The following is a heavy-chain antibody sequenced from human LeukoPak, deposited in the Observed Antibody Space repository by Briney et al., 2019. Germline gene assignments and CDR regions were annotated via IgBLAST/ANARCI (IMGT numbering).Heavy chain of an antibody. V-gene: IGHV4-4*07. CDR2: IYTSGST. CDR3: ARDSDSSGYYSISFDY. CDR1: GGSISSYY. Sequence: SETLSLTCTVSGGSISSYYWSWIRQPAGKGLEWIGRIYTSGSTKYNPSLKSRVTMSVDTSKNQFSLKLSSVTAADTAVYYCARDSDSSGYYSISFDYWGQGTLVTVSS. J-gene: IGHJ4*02. D-gene: IGHD3-22*01.